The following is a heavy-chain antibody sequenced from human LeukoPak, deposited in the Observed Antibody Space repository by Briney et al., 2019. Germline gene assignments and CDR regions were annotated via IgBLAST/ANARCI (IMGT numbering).Heavy chain of an antibody. CDR3: AKDPRSRWQSPSNFDY. D-gene: IGHD6-19*01. CDR1: GFTFSSYG. CDR2: IRYDGNNK. J-gene: IGHJ4*02. V-gene: IGHV3-30*02. Sequence: GGSLRLSCAASGFTFSSYGMHWVRQAPGKGLEWVAFIRYDGNNKYYADSVKGRFTISRDNSKNTLYLQMNSLRAEDTAVYYCAKDPRSRWQSPSNFDYWGQGTLVTVSS.